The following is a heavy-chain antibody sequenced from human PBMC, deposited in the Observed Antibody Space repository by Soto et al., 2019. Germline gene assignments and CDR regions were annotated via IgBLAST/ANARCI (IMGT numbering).Heavy chain of an antibody. J-gene: IGHJ4*02. V-gene: IGHV4-59*08. D-gene: IGHD1-7*01. CDR1: GDSISNYY. Sequence: SETLSLTCTVSGDSISNYYWTWIRQPPGKGLEWIGCFYNSGNTNYNPSLKSRVTISVDTSKNQFSLNLSFVTAADTAVYYCATMGTPATGLYFFDYWGQGTLVTVSS. CDR2: FYNSGNT. CDR3: ATMGTPATGLYFFDY.